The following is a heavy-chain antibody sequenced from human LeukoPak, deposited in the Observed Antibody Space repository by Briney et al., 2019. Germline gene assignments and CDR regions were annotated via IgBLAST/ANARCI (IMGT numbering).Heavy chain of an antibody. Sequence: PSETLSLTCTVSGGPITSYYWSWIRQPPGKGLEWIAYFYYSGNTNYNPSLKSRVTMSVDTSKNQFSLKLSSVTAADTAVYYCARHTHNRSGGDFDFWGQGALVAVSS. V-gene: IGHV4-59*08. CDR3: ARHTHNRSGGDFDF. CDR2: FYYSGNT. J-gene: IGHJ4*02. D-gene: IGHD6-25*01. CDR1: GGPITSYY.